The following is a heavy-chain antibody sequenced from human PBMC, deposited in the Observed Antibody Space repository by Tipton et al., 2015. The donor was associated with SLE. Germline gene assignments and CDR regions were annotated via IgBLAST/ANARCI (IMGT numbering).Heavy chain of an antibody. J-gene: IGHJ4*02. V-gene: IGHV4-59*01. CDR1: GGSFNGYY. CDR3: ASELLRDYFSAWGPDY. D-gene: IGHD6-19*01. CDR2: IYYSGST. Sequence: GLVKPSETLSLTCGVNGGSFNGYYWNWIRQPPGKGLEWIGYIYYSGSTNYNPSLKSRVTISVDTSKNQFSLKLSSVTAADTAVYYCASELLRDYFSAWGPDYWGQGTLVTVSA.